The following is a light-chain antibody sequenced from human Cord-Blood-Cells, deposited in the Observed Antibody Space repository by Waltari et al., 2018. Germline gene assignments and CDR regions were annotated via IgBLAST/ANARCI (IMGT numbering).Light chain of an antibody. CDR2: EGS. V-gene: IGLV2-23*01. CDR1: TSDVGSYNL. Sequence: QSALTQPASVSGSPGQSITISCTGTTSDVGSYNLGSWYQQPPGKAPKLRIYEGSKRPSGVSNRLSGSKSGNTSCLTISGRQAEDEADYYCCSYAGSSTLVCGGGTKLTVL. CDR3: CSYAGSSTLV. J-gene: IGLJ3*02.